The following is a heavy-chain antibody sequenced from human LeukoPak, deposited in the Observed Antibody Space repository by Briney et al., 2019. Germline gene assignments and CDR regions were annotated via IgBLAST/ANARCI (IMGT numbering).Heavy chain of an antibody. V-gene: IGHV1-69*05. CDR2: IIPIFGTA. CDR1: GYTFTGYF. Sequence: SVKVSCKASGYTFTGYFMHWVRHAPGQGLEWMGGIIPIFGTANYAQKFQGRVTITTDESTSTAYMELSSLRSEDTAVYYCARGDYGDYWGQGTLVTVSS. CDR3: ARGDYGDY. J-gene: IGHJ4*02.